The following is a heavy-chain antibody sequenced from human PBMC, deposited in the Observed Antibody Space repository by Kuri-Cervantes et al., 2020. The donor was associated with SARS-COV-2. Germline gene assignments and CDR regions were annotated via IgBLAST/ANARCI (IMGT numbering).Heavy chain of an antibody. D-gene: IGHD6-13*01. V-gene: IGHV4-34*01. CDR1: GGSFSGYY. J-gene: IGHJ5*02. Sequence: SQTLSLTCAVYGGSFSGYYWSWIRQPPGKGLEWIGEINHSGSTNYNPSLKSRVTISVDTSKNQFSLKLSSVTAADTAVYYCARCRRIAAASRWFGPWGQGTLVTVSS. CDR3: ARCRRIAAASRWFGP. CDR2: INHSGST.